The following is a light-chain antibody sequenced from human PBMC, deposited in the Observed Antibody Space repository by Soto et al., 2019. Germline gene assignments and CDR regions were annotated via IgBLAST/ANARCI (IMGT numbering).Light chain of an antibody. CDR1: QGINSY. CDR3: QQLNIYPPT. Sequence: DIQLTQSPSFLSASVGDRVTITCRASQGINSYLAWYQQKPGKAPKLLIYAASTLQSGVPSRFSGSVSGAEFTLTISSLQPEDFATYYCQQLNIYPPTFGQGTRLEIK. J-gene: IGKJ5*01. CDR2: AAS. V-gene: IGKV1-9*01.